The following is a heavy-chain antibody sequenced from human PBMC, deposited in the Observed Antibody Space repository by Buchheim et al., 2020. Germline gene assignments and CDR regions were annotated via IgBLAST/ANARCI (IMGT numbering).Heavy chain of an antibody. CDR1: GFTFSNCW. J-gene: IGHJ6*02. Sequence: EGQLVESGGGLVQPGGSLRLSCVASGFTFSNCWMHWVRQAPGKGLVWVSRINSGGNSATYADSVKGRFTVSSDNAKSTLYLQMDSLGAEDTAAYYCVAHTRYGLDVWGQGTT. CDR2: INSGGNSA. CDR3: VAHTRYGLDV. V-gene: IGHV3-74*01. D-gene: IGHD3-3*02.